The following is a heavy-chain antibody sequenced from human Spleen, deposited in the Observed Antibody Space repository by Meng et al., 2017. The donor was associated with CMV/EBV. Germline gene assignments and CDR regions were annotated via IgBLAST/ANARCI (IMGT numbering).Heavy chain of an antibody. CDR3: ARVLGHYYDSSGYYPNAFDI. J-gene: IGHJ3*02. Sequence: GESLKISCAASGFNFDDYGMNWVRQAPGKGLEWVSGINWNGGSTGYADSVKGRSTISRDNAKNSLYLQMNSLRAEDTALYHCARVLGHYYDSSGYYPNAFDIWGQGTMVTVSS. D-gene: IGHD3-22*01. V-gene: IGHV3-20*01. CDR2: INWNGGST. CDR1: GFNFDDYG.